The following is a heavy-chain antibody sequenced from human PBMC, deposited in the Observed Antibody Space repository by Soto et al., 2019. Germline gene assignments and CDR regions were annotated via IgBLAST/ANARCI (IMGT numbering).Heavy chain of an antibody. J-gene: IGHJ5*02. D-gene: IGHD2-2*01. CDR3: ARDAFVLVPAAKRNWFDP. CDR1: GFTFSSYS. Sequence: GGSLRLSCAASGFTFSSYSMNWVRQAPGKGLEWVSSISSSSSYIYYADSVKGRFTISRDNAKNSLYLQMNSLRAEDTAVYYCARDAFVLVPAAKRNWFDPWGQGTLVTVSS. V-gene: IGHV3-21*01. CDR2: ISSSSSYI.